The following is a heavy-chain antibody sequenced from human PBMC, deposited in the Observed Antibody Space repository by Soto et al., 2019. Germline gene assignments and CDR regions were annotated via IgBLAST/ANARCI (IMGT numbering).Heavy chain of an antibody. CDR1: GYTFTSYA. CDR3: AREKALGYCSGGSCHSPHYYFDY. V-gene: IGHV1-3*01. Sequence: ASVKVSCKASGYTFTSYAMHWVRQAPGQRLEWMGWINAGNGNTKYSQKFQGRVTITRDTSASTAYMELSSLRSEDTAVYYCAREKALGYCSGGSCHSPHYYFDYWGQGTLVTVSS. J-gene: IGHJ4*02. D-gene: IGHD2-15*01. CDR2: INAGNGNT.